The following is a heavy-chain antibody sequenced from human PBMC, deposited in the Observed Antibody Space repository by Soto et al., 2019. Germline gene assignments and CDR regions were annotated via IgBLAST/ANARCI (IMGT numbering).Heavy chain of an antibody. D-gene: IGHD2-8*01. CDR1: GFTVSSNY. J-gene: IGHJ5*02. CDR3: ARERDGHNPNWFDL. Sequence: EVQVVETGGGLIQPGGSLRLSCAVSGFTVSSNYMSWVRQPPGKGPEWVSDIYSGGSTYYADSVKGRFTISRDNSKNTLYLKMNSLRAEDTAVYYCARERDGHNPNWFDLWGQGTLVTVSS. CDR2: IYSGGST. V-gene: IGHV3-53*02.